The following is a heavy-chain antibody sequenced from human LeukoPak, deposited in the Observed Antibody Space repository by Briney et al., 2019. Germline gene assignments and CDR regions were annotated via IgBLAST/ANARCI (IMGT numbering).Heavy chain of an antibody. V-gene: IGHV4-34*01. J-gene: IGHJ3*02. CDR1: GGSFSGYY. CDR3: ARPPRRAHHAFDI. Sequence: SETLSLTCAVYGGSFSGYYWSWIRQPPGKGLEWIGEINHSGSTNYNPSLKSRVTISVDTSKNQFSLKLSSVTAADTAVYYCARPPRRAHHAFDIWGQGTMVTVSS. CDR2: INHSGST.